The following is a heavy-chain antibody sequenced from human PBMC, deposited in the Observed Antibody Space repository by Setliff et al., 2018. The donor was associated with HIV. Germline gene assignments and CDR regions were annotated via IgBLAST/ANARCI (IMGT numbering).Heavy chain of an antibody. Sequence: GGSLRLSCVASGFTLSNYGMHWVRQAPGKGLEWVTFIEFDGSDKYYVDSVKGRFTISRDNSKSMLYLQMNSLRVEDTAMYYCARNPQGSYWVTRYGMDVWGRGTTVTVSS. J-gene: IGHJ6*02. CDR1: GFTLSNYG. CDR2: IEFDGSDK. D-gene: IGHD3-10*01. CDR3: ARNPQGSYWVTRYGMDV. V-gene: IGHV3-30*02.